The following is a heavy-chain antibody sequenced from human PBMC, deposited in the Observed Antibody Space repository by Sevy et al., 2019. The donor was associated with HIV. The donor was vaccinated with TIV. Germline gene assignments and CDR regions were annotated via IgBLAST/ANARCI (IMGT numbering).Heavy chain of an antibody. Sequence: GGSLRLSCAASGFTFSNYAMSWVRQAPGKGLEWVSAISGSGGSTYYADSVKGRFTISRDNSKNTLYLLMNSLSAEDTAVYYCAKDMIIVVGDAFDIWGQGTMVTVSS. CDR3: AKDMIIVVGDAFDI. D-gene: IGHD3-22*01. CDR2: ISGSGGST. J-gene: IGHJ3*02. CDR1: GFTFSNYA. V-gene: IGHV3-23*01.